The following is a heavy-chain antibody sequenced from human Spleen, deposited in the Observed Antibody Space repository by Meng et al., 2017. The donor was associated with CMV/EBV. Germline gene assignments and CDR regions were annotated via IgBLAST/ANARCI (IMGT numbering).Heavy chain of an antibody. Sequence: GESLKISCAASGFTFSSYWMSWVRQAPGKGLEWVANIKQDGSEKYYVDSVKGRFTISRDNSKNTLYLQMNSLRVEDTAVYYCAKLLGDKPDDAFDIWGQGTMVTVSS. CDR2: IKQDGSEK. J-gene: IGHJ3*02. CDR3: AKLLGDKPDDAFDI. V-gene: IGHV3-7*01. CDR1: GFTFSSYW. D-gene: IGHD3-16*01.